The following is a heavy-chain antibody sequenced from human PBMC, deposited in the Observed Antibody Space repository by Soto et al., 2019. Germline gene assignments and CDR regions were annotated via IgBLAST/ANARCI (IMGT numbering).Heavy chain of an antibody. CDR3: ARDLASIAVAGTIWFDP. CDR2: ILPIFGTA. V-gene: IGHV1-69*01. D-gene: IGHD6-19*01. Sequence: QVQLVQSGAEVKKPGSSVKVSCKASGGTFSSYAISWVRQAPGQGLEWMGGILPIFGTANYAQKFQGRVTITEDESTSTAYMELSSLRSEDTAVYYCARDLASIAVAGTIWFDPWGQGTLVTVSS. J-gene: IGHJ5*02. CDR1: GGTFSSYA.